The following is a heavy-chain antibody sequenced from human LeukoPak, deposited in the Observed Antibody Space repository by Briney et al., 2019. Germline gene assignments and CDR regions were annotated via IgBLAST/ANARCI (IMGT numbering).Heavy chain of an antibody. V-gene: IGHV4-39*01. J-gene: IGHJ6*03. CDR2: MYYGGST. Sequence: PSETLSLTCIVSGGSISSSIYYWGWIRQPPGKGLEWIGSMYYGGSTYYNPSLKSRVTISVDTSKNQFSLKLTSVTAADTAMYYCAKHRGYYYYYYMDVWGKGTTVTVSS. CDR1: GGSISSSIYY. CDR3: AKHRGYYYYYYMDV.